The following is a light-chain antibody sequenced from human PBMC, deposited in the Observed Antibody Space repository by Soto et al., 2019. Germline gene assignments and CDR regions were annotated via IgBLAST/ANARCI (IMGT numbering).Light chain of an antibody. V-gene: IGKV3-11*01. CDR3: QHRGNWPLP. CDR1: QSVSRS. CDR2: DAS. J-gene: IGKJ4*01. Sequence: EIVLTQSPVTLSLSPGESATLSCRASQSVSRSLAWYQQKPGQAPRLLVYDASNRATGIPARFSGSGSGTDFTLTISSLEPEDFAVYFCQHRGNWPLPFGGGTKVDIK.